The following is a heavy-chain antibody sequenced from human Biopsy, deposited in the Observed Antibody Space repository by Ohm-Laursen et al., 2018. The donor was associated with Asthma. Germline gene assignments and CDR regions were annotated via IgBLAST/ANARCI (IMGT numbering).Heavy chain of an antibody. CDR3: ARTFHFWSPYHAEHYQL. CDR2: RKHDGTEK. J-gene: IGHJ1*01. CDR1: GFTFAVYW. Sequence: LSLSRAASGFTFAVYWMSWFRQVPRQGLGWVANRKHDGTEKSHVDSLKGRFTISRDNAKNSLYLQMNSLRAEDTAVYYCARTFHFWSPYHAEHYQLWGQGTLVTVSS. D-gene: IGHD3-3*02. V-gene: IGHV3-7*01.